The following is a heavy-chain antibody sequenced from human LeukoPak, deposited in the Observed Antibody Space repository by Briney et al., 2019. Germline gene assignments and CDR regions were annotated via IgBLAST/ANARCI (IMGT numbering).Heavy chain of an antibody. CDR2: INHSGST. Sequence: SETLSLTCAVYGGSFSGYYRSWIRQPPGKGLEWIGEINHSGSTNYNPSLKSRVTISVDTSKNQFSLKLSSVTAADTAVYYCARHRGPRMVRGVIKNCKDTCYFDYWGQGTLVTVSS. CDR3: ARHRGPRMVRGVIKNCKDTCYFDY. D-gene: IGHD3-10*01. J-gene: IGHJ4*02. CDR1: GGSFSGYY. V-gene: IGHV4-34*01.